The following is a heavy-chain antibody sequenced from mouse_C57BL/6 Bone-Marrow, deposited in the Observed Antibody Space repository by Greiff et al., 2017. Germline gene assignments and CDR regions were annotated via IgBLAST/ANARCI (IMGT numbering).Heavy chain of an antibody. CDR3: ARDGASWFAY. CDR1: GYTFTSYW. CDR2: IDPSDSYT. Sequence: QVQLQQPGAELVKPGASVKLSCKASGYTFTSYWMQWVKQRPGQGLEWIGEIDPSDSYTNYNQKFKGKATLTVDTSSSTAYMQLSSLTSEDSAVYYCARDGASWFAYGGQGTLVTVSA. J-gene: IGHJ3*01. V-gene: IGHV1-50*01.